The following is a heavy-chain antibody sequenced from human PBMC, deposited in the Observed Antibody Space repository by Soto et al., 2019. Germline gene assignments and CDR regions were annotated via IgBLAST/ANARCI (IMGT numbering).Heavy chain of an antibody. V-gene: IGHV3-23*01. CDR1: GFTFSSYA. D-gene: IGHD3-22*01. Sequence: GGSLRLSCAASGFTFSSYAMSWVRQAPGKGLEWVSAISGSGGSTYYADSVKGRFTISRDNSKNTLYLQMNSLRAEDTAVYYCANLLFYYDSTNAYYFDYWGQGTLVTVSS. CDR2: ISGSGGST. CDR3: ANLLFYYDSTNAYYFDY. J-gene: IGHJ4*02.